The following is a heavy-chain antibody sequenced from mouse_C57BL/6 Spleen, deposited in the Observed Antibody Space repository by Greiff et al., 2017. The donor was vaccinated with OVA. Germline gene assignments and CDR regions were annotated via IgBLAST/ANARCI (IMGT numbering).Heavy chain of an antibody. J-gene: IGHJ3*01. CDR3: ARDYGSS. V-gene: IGHV1-76*01. D-gene: IGHD1-1*01. CDR2: IYPGSGNT. Sequence: VQLQQSGAELVRPGASVKLSCKASGYTFTDYYINWVKQRPGQGLEWIARIYPGSGNTYYNEKFKGKATLTAEKSSSTAYMQLSSLTSEDSAVYFCARDYGSSWGQGTLVTVSA. CDR1: GYTFTDYY.